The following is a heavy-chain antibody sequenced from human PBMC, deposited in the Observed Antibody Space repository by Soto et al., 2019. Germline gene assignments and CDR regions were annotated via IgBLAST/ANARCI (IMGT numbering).Heavy chain of an antibody. CDR1: A. CDR2: TYYRSKWYN. Sequence: ASDSLKKTPSRGLEWLGRTYYRSKWYNEYAVSVKSRLIVNLDTSTNLFSLQLNSVTSEDTAVYDGARGRSSSFAFWGQGTPVTVSP. D-gene: IGHD6-13*01. CDR3: ARGRSSSFAF. J-gene: IGHJ4*02. V-gene: IGHV6-1*01.